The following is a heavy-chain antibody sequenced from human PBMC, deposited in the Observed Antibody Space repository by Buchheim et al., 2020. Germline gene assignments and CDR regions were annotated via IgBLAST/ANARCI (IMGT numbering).Heavy chain of an antibody. J-gene: IGHJ4*02. V-gene: IGHV3-13*01. CDR1: GFALSSYD. CDR2: IGSAGGT. Sequence: EVQLVESGGGLVQPGESLRLSCAASGFALSSYDMHWVRQVTGKGLEWVSAIGSAGGTYYGDSVKGRFTISRQVAKNSLYLQMSSLTAGDTAVYYCARGASGYTNGWYPDYWGQGTL. D-gene: IGHD6-19*01. CDR3: ARGASGYTNGWYPDY.